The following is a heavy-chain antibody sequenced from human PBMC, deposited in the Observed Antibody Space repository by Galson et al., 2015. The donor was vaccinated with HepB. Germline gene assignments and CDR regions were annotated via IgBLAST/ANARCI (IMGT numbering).Heavy chain of an antibody. CDR2: INVANGNT. D-gene: IGHD3-22*01. CDR1: GYSLIYYP. V-gene: IGHV1-3*01. CDR3: ARARGGHYDSRGYLFYPSRGYYFDS. J-gene: IGHJ4*02. Sequence: SVKVSCKASGYSLIYYPMHWVRQAPGQRLEWMGWINVANGNTKYAEKLQDRVTFTTDTSASTAYMELSSLRSEDTAIYYCARARGGHYDSRGYLFYPSRGYYFDSWGQGPLVTVSS.